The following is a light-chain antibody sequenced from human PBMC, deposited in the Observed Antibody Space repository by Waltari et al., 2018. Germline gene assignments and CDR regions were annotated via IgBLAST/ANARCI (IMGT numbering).Light chain of an antibody. CDR2: GNN. CDR3: QSFDIRLSGGVV. Sequence: QSVLTQPPSMSGAPGQRVPISCTGSSSNIGAGHDVPWYQVFPGPAPKLLIYGNNNRPSGVPDRFSGSKSDTSASLAIGGLQAEDEADYYCQSFDIRLSGGVVFGGGTKVTVL. J-gene: IGLJ3*02. CDR1: SSNIGAGHD. V-gene: IGLV1-40*01.